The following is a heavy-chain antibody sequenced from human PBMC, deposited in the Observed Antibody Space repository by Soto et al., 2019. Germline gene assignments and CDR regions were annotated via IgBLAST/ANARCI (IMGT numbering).Heavy chain of an antibody. V-gene: IGHV3-53*01. CDR2: IYSGGST. CDR3: AGRVGATNYGMDV. J-gene: IGHJ6*02. D-gene: IGHD1-26*01. CDR1: EFTVSSNY. Sequence: PVVSRRISGAASEFTVSSNYMNWVRQAPGKGLECVSTIYSGGSTYYADSVKGRFTISRDNSKNTLYLQMNNLRAEDTAVYYCAGRVGATNYGMDVWGQGTTVTVSS.